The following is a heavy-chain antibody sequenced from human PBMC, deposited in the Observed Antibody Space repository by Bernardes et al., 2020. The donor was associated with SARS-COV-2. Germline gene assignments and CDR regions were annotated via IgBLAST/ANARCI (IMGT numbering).Heavy chain of an antibody. D-gene: IGHD2-8*01. V-gene: IGHV3-74*01. CDR2: INSDGSNT. J-gene: IGHJ5*02. Sequence: GGSLRLSCAASGFTLSSYWMHWVRQAPGEGLVWVSRINSDGSNTIYADSVKGRFTISSDSSKNTLYLQMNSLRVDDTGVYYCARDLGYCTNGVCSPWGQGTLVTVSS. CDR3: ARDLGYCTNGVCSP. CDR1: GFTLSSYW.